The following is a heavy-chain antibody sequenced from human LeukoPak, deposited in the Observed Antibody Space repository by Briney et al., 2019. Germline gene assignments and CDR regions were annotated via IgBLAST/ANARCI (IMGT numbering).Heavy chain of an antibody. Sequence: SETLSLTCAVYGGSFSGYYWSWIRQPPGKGLEWIGEINHSGSTNYNPSLKSRVTISVDTSKNQFSLKLSSVTAADMAVYYCARARGYSYGFFGYWGQGTLVTVSS. CDR3: ARARGYSYGFFGY. D-gene: IGHD5-18*01. J-gene: IGHJ4*02. CDR1: GGSFSGYY. CDR2: INHSGST. V-gene: IGHV4-34*01.